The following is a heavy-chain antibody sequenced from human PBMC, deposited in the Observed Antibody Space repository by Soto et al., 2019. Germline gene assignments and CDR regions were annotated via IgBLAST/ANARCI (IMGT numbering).Heavy chain of an antibody. Sequence: GGSLRLSCAASGFTFSSYAMSWVRQAPGKGLEWVSAISGSGGSTYYADSVKGRFTISRDNSKNTLYLQMNSLRAEDTAVYYCAKGVFWPDIVVVPAAMYWGQGTLVTVSS. V-gene: IGHV3-23*01. CDR3: AKGVFWPDIVVVPAAMY. CDR2: ISGSGGST. CDR1: GFTFSSYA. D-gene: IGHD2-2*01. J-gene: IGHJ4*02.